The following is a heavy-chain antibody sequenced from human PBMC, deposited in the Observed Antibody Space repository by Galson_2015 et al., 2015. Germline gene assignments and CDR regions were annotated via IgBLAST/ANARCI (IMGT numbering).Heavy chain of an antibody. CDR3: ARGGAYDYIWGSCRRGPMIRAFDI. CDR2: INHSGST. CDR1: GGSFSGYY. J-gene: IGHJ3*02. D-gene: IGHD3-16*02. V-gene: IGHV4-34*01. Sequence: SETLSLTCAVYGGSFSGYYWSWIRQPPGKGLEWIGEINHSGSTNYNPSLKSRVTISVDTSKNQFSLKLSSVTAADTAVYYCARGGAYDYIWGSCRRGPMIRAFDIWGQGTMVTVSS.